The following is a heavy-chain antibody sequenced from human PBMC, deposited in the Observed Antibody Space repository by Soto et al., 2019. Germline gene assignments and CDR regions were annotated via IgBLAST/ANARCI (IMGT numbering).Heavy chain of an antibody. V-gene: IGHV1-8*01. D-gene: IGHD6-19*01. CDR2: MNPNSGNT. CDR1: GYTFTSYD. J-gene: IGHJ6*03. Sequence: GASVKVSCKASGYTFTSYDINWVRQATGQGLEWMGWMNPNSGNTGYAQKFQGRVTMTRNTSISTAYMELSSLRSEDTAVYYCARAWHDWLYSSGWQISSYYYMDVWGKGTTVTVSS. CDR3: ARAWHDWLYSSGWQISSYYYMDV.